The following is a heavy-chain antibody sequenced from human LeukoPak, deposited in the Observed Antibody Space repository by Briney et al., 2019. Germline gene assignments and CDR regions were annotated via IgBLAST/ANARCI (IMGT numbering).Heavy chain of an antibody. CDR1: GFTFSSYW. J-gene: IGHJ4*02. V-gene: IGHV3-74*01. CDR3: AKMKDRYYDSSGLFDY. CDR2: INSDGSST. Sequence: GGSLRLSCAASGFTFSSYWMHWVRQAPGKGLVWVSRINSDGSSTSYADSVKGRFTISRDNAKNTLYLQMNSLRAEDTAVYYCAKMKDRYYDSSGLFDYWGQGTLVTVSS. D-gene: IGHD3-22*01.